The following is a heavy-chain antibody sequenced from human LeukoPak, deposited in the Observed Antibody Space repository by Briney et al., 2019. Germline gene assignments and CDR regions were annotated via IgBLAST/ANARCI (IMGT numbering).Heavy chain of an antibody. CDR2: ISSSSSTI. V-gene: IGHV3-48*01. Sequence: PGGSLRLSCAASGFTFSSYSMNWVRQAPGKGLEWVSYISSSSSTIYYADSVKGRFTISRDNAKNSLYLQMNSLRAEDTAVYYCARGSLFKCSSISCSSYWGQGTLVSVSS. D-gene: IGHD2-2*01. CDR3: ARGSLFKCSSISCSSY. CDR1: GFTFSSYS. J-gene: IGHJ4*02.